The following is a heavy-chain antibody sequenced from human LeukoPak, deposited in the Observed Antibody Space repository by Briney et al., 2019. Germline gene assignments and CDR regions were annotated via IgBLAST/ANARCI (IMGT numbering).Heavy chain of an antibody. V-gene: IGHV4-39*01. CDR3: ARRAAYYFDY. CDR1: GGSISSSSYY. D-gene: IGHD6-25*01. J-gene: IGHJ4*02. Sequence: SETLSLTCTVSGGSISSSSYYWGWIRQPPGKGLEWIGSIYYSGSTYYNPSLKSRVTISVDTSKNQFSLKLSPVTAADTAVYYCARRAAYYFDYWGQGTLVTVSS. CDR2: IYYSGST.